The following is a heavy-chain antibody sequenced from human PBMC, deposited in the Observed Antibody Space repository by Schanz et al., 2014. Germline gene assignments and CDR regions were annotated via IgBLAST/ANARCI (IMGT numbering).Heavy chain of an antibody. Sequence: QVPLQQWGAGLLKPSETLSLTCAFSGGSFSGYWWTWVRQSPGKGLEWIGEVNHGGYTNYNPSLKSRVTVPVDMSKKQFSLRLTSVTAADTAVYYCARGVVRGVPERNWFDPWGQGTLVTVSS. CDR2: VNHGGYT. CDR1: GGSFSGYW. CDR3: ARGVVRGVPERNWFDP. V-gene: IGHV4-34*01. J-gene: IGHJ5*02. D-gene: IGHD3-10*01.